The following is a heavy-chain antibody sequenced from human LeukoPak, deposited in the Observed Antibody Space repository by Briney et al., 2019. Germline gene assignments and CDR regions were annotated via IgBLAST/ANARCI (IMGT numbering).Heavy chain of an antibody. CDR3: ARGGSYVHY. D-gene: IGHD1-26*01. J-gene: IGHJ4*02. CDR2: ISGGGGTT. V-gene: IGHV3-23*01. Sequence: GGSLRLSCAASGFTFSSYAMSWVRQAPGKGLEWVSVISGGGGTTYYADSVKGRFTISRDNSKNTLYLQMNSLRADDTAVYYCARGGSYVHYWGQGTLVTVSS. CDR1: GFTFSSYA.